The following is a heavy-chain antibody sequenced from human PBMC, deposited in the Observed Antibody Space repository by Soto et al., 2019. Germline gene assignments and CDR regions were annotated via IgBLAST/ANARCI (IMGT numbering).Heavy chain of an antibody. CDR3: ARAVRCSGGSCYSPYYFDY. Sequence: QVQLQESGPGLVKPSQTLSLTCTVSGGSISSGDYYWSWIRQPPGKGLEWIGYIYYSGSTYYNPSLNSRVTISVDTSKNQFSLKLSSVTAADTAVYYCARAVRCSGGSCYSPYYFDYWGQGTLVTVSS. V-gene: IGHV4-30-4*01. CDR1: GGSISSGDYY. D-gene: IGHD2-15*01. CDR2: IYYSGST. J-gene: IGHJ4*02.